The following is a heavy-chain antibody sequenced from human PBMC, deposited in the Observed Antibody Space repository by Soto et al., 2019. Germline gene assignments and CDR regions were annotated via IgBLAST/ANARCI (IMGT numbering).Heavy chain of an antibody. D-gene: IGHD2-2*01. J-gene: IGHJ3*02. V-gene: IGHV3-15*07. CDR2: IKSKTDGGTT. Sequence: GGSLRLSCAAFGFTFSNAWMNWVRQAPGKGLEWVGRIKSKTDGGTTDYAAPVKGRFTISRDDSKNTLYLQMNSLKTEDTAVYYCTSSSYYDAFDMWGQGTQVTVSS. CDR1: GFTFSNAW. CDR3: TSSSYYDAFDM.